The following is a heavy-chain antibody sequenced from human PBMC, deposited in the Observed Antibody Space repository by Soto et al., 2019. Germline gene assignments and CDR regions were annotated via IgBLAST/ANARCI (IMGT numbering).Heavy chain of an antibody. V-gene: IGHV3-30*18. J-gene: IGHJ4*02. CDR2: ISYDGNTK. D-gene: IGHD3-9*01. CDR3: VKDYYDTLAGYYGPDY. CDR1: GLTFSGYG. Sequence: GGSLRLSCAASGLTFSGYGIHWVRQAPGKGLEWVTVISYDGNTKYYADSVKGRFTISRDNSKNTLYLQLNSLRPEDTAVYYCVKDYYDTLAGYYGPDYWGQGTLVTVSS.